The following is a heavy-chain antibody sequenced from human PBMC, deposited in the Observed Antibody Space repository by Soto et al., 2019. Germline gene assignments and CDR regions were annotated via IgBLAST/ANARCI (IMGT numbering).Heavy chain of an antibody. Sequence: QVQLVQSGVEVRRPGSSVKVSCKSSGDTFKNCVITWGRQALGQGLEWMGGIIPLFGTTDFAQRFQGRLTITTDESTTTAYMELSRLRSKDTATYYGAAELGFGKLSVVWGQGTTVIVSS. J-gene: IGHJ6*02. CDR2: IIPLFGTT. CDR3: AAELGFGKLSVV. CDR1: GDTFKNCV. V-gene: IGHV1-69*01. D-gene: IGHD3-10*01.